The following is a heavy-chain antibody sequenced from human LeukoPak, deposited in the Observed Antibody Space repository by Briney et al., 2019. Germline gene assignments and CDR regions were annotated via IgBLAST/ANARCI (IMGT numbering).Heavy chain of an antibody. CDR1: GLTFSFFA. V-gene: IGHV3-30*04. D-gene: IGHD3-10*01. Sequence: GGSLRLSCAASGLTFSFFAMYWVRQAPGKGLEWVAVISYDGSTKYYPESVKGRFTVSRDNSNNTLYLEMNSLRAEDTAVYYCVRDYASGSYYNIFEYWGQGSLVTVSS. CDR2: ISYDGSTK. CDR3: VRDYASGSYYNIFEY. J-gene: IGHJ4*02.